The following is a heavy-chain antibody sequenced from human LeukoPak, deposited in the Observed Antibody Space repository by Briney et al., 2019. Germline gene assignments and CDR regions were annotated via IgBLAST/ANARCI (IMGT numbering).Heavy chain of an antibody. CDR1: GFTFSSYA. CDR3: ARGGYYYDSSQEDFDI. Sequence: QTGGSLRLSCAASGFTFSSYAMSWVRQAPGKGLECVSAISGSGGSTYYADSVKGRFTISRDNAKNSLYLQMNSLRAEDTALYYCARGGYYYDSSQEDFDIWGQGTMVTVSS. J-gene: IGHJ3*02. V-gene: IGHV3-23*01. CDR2: ISGSGGST. D-gene: IGHD3-22*01.